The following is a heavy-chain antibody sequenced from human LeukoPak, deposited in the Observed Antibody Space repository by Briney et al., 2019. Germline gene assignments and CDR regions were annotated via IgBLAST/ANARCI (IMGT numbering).Heavy chain of an antibody. CDR2: IYHSGST. V-gene: IGHV4-59*12. J-gene: IGHJ4*02. Sequence: SETLSFTCTVSGGSISSYYWSWIRQPPGKGLEWIGEIYHSGSTNYNPSLKSRVTISVDKSKNQFSLKLSSVTAADTAVYYCASLEYYYDSSGYYYGRWGQGTLVTVSS. CDR3: ASLEYYYDSSGYYYGR. D-gene: IGHD3-22*01. CDR1: GGSISSYY.